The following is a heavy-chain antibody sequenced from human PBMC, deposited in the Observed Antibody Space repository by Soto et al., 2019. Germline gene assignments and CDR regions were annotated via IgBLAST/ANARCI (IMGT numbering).Heavy chain of an antibody. CDR3: ARADYGDHAYFDY. CDR2: IYSGGST. D-gene: IGHD4-17*01. Sequence: EVQLVESGGGLVQPGGSLRLSCAASKFSVSSNYMSWVRQAPGKGLEWVSVIYSGGSTYYADSVKGRFTISRDNSKNTMDLQMTSLRAEDTAVYYCARADYGDHAYFDYWGQRTLVTVSS. CDR1: KFSVSSNY. J-gene: IGHJ4*02. V-gene: IGHV3-66*01.